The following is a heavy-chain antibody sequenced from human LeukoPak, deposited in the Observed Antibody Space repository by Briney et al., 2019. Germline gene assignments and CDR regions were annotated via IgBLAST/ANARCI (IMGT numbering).Heavy chain of an antibody. D-gene: IGHD2-15*01. CDR2: IRSDGSNK. J-gene: IGHJ3*02. Sequence: GGSLRLSCAASAFIFGAYGMHWVRQAPGKGLEWVAFIRSDGSNKYYADSVKGRFTISRDNSMNTLYLQMNSLKTDDTAVYYCARESYCSGGSCYSGRAFDIWGQGTMVTISS. CDR1: AFIFGAYG. V-gene: IGHV3-30*02. CDR3: ARESYCSGGSCYSGRAFDI.